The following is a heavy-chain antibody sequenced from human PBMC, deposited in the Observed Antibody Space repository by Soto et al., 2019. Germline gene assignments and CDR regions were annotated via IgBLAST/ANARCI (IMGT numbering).Heavy chain of an antibody. J-gene: IGHJ4*02. D-gene: IGHD3-22*01. CDR3: ARRLYDTSGYRYFDF. Sequence: PGESLKISCKASGYSCSSYWIGWVRQMPGKGLEWMGIIFPDDSETRYSPSFQGKVSISVDKSITTAYLQWSSLKASDTAMYYCARRLYDTSGYRYFDFWGQGTLVTVSS. CDR1: GYSCSSYW. CDR2: IFPDDSET. V-gene: IGHV5-51*01.